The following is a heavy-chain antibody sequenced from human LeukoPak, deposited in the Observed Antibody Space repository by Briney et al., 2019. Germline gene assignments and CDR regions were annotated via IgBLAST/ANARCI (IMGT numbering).Heavy chain of an antibody. Sequence: GGSLRLSCAASGFTFSLYDIHWVRQAPGKGLECVAFTRKDERDKDHAHSVKDRLTISKDNSTTTVHLQMNSLRAADTAVYYCAKDGGPWGSRPVGYYFDSSGQRTPVSVSS. CDR2: TRKDERDK. CDR3: AKDGGPWGSRPVGYYFDS. V-gene: IGHV3-30*02. J-gene: IGHJ4*02. CDR1: GFTFSLYD. D-gene: IGHD3-16*01.